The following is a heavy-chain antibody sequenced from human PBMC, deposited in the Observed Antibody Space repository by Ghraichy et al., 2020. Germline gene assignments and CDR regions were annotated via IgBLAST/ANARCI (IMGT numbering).Heavy chain of an antibody. D-gene: IGHD3-10*01. J-gene: IGHJ6*02. Sequence: SETLSLTCTVSGGSISSGAYYWSWIRQHPGKGLEWIGYIYYSGSTNYNPSLNSRITISLDTSKNQFSLKLSSVTAADTAVYYCARWNYGSGAFRPMDVWGQGTTVTVSS. CDR3: ARWNYGSGAFRPMDV. V-gene: IGHV4-31*03. CDR2: IYYSGST. CDR1: GGSISSGAYY.